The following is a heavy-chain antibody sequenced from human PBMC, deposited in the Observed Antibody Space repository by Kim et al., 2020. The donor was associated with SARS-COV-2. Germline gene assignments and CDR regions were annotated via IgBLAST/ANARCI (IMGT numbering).Heavy chain of an antibody. V-gene: IGHV4-34*01. CDR2: INHSGST. Sequence: SETLSLTCAVYGGSFSGYYWTWIHQAPGKGLEWIGEINHSGSTNYNPSLKSRLTISVDTSKSQFSLKLSSVTAADTAMYYCARGRDPYWGQGTLVTVSS. CDR3: ARGRDPY. CDR1: GGSFSGYY. J-gene: IGHJ4*02.